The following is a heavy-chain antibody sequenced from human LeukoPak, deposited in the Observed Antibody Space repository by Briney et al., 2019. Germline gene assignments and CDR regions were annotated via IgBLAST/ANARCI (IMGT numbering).Heavy chain of an antibody. D-gene: IGHD6-13*01. CDR3: ARGRSSWYDLDY. CDR1: GYSFTGYY. J-gene: IGHJ4*02. V-gene: IGHV1-2*06. Sequence: ASVKVSCKASGYSFTGYYMYWVQQAPGQGLEWMGRINPNSGGTNYAQKFQGRVTMTRDTSISTAYMELSRLRSDDTAVYYCARGRSSWYDLDYWGQGTLVTVSS. CDR2: INPNSGGT.